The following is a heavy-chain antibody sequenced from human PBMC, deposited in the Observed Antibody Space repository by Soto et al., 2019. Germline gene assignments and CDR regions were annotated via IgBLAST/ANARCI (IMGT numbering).Heavy chain of an antibody. V-gene: IGHV3-30-3*01. D-gene: IGHD2-21*01. J-gene: IGHJ4*02. CDR3: VRGREELLVLAY. CDR1: GFTLSSNA. Sequence: QVQLVECGGGVVQPGRSLRLTCAASGFTLSSNALHWVRQAPGKGLEWVAAISYDGSNKYYADSVKGRFTVSRDISENTLYLQMNSLRTEDTAVYYCVRGREELLVLAYWGQGTLVTVSS. CDR2: ISYDGSNK.